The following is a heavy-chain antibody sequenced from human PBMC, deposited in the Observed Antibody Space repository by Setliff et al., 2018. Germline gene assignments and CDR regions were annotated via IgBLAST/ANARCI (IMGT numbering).Heavy chain of an antibody. D-gene: IGHD6-13*01. Sequence: PGGSLRLSCAASGFTFSSEAMTWVRQAPGWGLEWVSIISSDGGSIYYADSVKGRFTISRDNSNNTLYLQMSSLRAEDTAVYYCAKCSSWHGHYPHFNYWGQGTLVTSPQ. CDR1: GFTFSSEA. V-gene: IGHV3-23*03. CDR3: AKCSSWHGHYPHFNY. J-gene: IGHJ4*02. CDR2: ISSDGGSI.